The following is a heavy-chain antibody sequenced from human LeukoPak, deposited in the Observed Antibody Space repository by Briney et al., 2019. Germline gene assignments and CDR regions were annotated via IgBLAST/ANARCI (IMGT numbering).Heavy chain of an antibody. CDR3: ARDYPVLKEVTRFDY. D-gene: IGHD3-10*01. J-gene: IGHJ4*02. Sequence: PGGSLRLSCAASGFIFSTFGMNWVRQAPGKGLEWISYISSSSSTIFYADSVKGRFTISRDNAKNSLYLQMNSLRDEDTAVYYCARDYPVLKEVTRFDYWGQGTLVTVSS. CDR1: GFIFSTFG. V-gene: IGHV3-48*02. CDR2: ISSSSSTI.